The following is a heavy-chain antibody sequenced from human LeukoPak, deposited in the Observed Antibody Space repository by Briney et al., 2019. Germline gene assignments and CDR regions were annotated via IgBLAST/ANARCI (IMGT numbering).Heavy chain of an antibody. CDR2: INHSGST. J-gene: IGHJ6*02. CDR1: GGSFSGYY. Sequence: KPSETLSLTCAVYGGSFSGYYWSWIRQPPGKGLEWIGEINHSGSTNYDPSLKSRVTISVDTSKNQFSLKLSSVTAADTAVYYCARQCPGYPSDYYGMDVWGQGTTVTVSS. V-gene: IGHV4-34*01. CDR3: ARQCPGYPSDYYGMDV. D-gene: IGHD3-10*02.